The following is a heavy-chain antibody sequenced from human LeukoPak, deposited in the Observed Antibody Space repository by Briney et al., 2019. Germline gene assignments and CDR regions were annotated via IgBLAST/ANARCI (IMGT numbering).Heavy chain of an antibody. CDR3: ARDRTAPTYYDFWSGYYTGGFGYFDY. CDR1: GYTFTSYD. D-gene: IGHD3-3*01. V-gene: IGHV1-2*02. CDR2: INPNSGGT. Sequence: ASVKVSCKASGYTFTSYDINWVRQATGQGLEWMGWINPNSGGTNYAQKFQGRVTMTRDTSISTAYTELSRLRSDDTAVYYCARDRTAPTYYDFWSGYYTGGFGYFDYWGQGTLVTVSS. J-gene: IGHJ4*02.